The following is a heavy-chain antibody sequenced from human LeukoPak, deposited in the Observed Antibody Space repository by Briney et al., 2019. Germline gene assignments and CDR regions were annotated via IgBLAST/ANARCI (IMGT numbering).Heavy chain of an antibody. Sequence: GGSLRLSCAASGFTFNTYAMNWVRQAPGKGLEWVSSISSSSSYIYYADSVKGRFTISRDNAKNSLYLQMNSLRAEDTAVYYCARETRGHFDYWGQGTLVTVSS. J-gene: IGHJ4*02. CDR2: ISSSSSYI. CDR1: GFTFNTYA. V-gene: IGHV3-21*01. D-gene: IGHD3-10*01. CDR3: ARETRGHFDY.